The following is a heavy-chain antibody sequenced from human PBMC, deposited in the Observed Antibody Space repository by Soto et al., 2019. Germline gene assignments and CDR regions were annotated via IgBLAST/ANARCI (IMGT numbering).Heavy chain of an antibody. CDR1: GYTFTGYY. J-gene: IGHJ6*02. D-gene: IGHD5-18*01. Sequence: ASVKVSCKASGYTFTGYYMHWVRQATGQGLEWMGWMNPNSGNTGYAQKFQGRVTMTRNTSISTAYMELSSLRSEDTAVYYCARESGGGHSYGYYYYYGMDVWGQGTTVTVSS. CDR2: MNPNSGNT. CDR3: ARESGGGHSYGYYYYYGMDV. V-gene: IGHV1-8*02.